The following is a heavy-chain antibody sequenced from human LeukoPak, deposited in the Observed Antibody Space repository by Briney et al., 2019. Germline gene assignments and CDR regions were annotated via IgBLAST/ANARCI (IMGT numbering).Heavy chain of an antibody. CDR2: INWSGGST. CDR1: GFAFDEHG. CDR3: ARAPITSPFYFDY. D-gene: IGHD2-2*01. J-gene: IGHJ4*02. Sequence: PGGSLRLSCTASGFAFDEHGMSWVRQVPGKGLESVSGINWSGGSTGYADPLRGGFTISRDNAKNSLYLEMDSLRAEDTALYYCARAPITSPFYFDYWGQGTLVTVSS. V-gene: IGHV3-20*04.